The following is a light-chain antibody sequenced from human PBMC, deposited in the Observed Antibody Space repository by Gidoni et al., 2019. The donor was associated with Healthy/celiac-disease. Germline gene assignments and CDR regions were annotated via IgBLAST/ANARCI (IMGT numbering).Light chain of an antibody. Sequence: EIVMTQSPATRSVSPGERATLSCRASQSVSSNLAWYQQKPGQAPRLLIYGASTRATGSPARFSGSGSGTEFTLTISSLQSEDFAVYYCQQYNNWPPTFXQXTKLEIK. CDR1: QSVSSN. J-gene: IGKJ2*01. CDR2: GAS. V-gene: IGKV3-15*01. CDR3: QQYNNWPPT.